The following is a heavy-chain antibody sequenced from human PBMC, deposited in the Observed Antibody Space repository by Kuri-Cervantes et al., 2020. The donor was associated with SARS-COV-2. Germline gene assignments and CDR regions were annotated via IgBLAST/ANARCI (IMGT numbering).Heavy chain of an antibody. Sequence: GGSLRLSCAASGFTFSSYSMNWVRQAPGKGLEWVSYISSSSSTIYYADSVKGRFTISRDNAKNSLYLQMNSLRDEDTAVYYCARDYMVVVAATPYYYGMDVWGQGTTVTVSS. J-gene: IGHJ6*02. V-gene: IGHV3-48*02. CDR2: ISSSSSTI. CDR1: GFTFSSYS. CDR3: ARDYMVVVAATPYYYGMDV. D-gene: IGHD2-15*01.